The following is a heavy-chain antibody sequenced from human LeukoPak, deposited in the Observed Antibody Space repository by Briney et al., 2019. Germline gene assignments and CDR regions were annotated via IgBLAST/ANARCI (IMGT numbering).Heavy chain of an antibody. V-gene: IGHV3-30*18. CDR1: GSTFSSYG. D-gene: IGHD6-13*01. CDR2: ISYDGSNK. Sequence: GRSLRLSCAASGSTFSSYGMHWVRQAPGKGLEWVAVISYDGSNKYYADSVKGRFTISRDNSKNTLYLQMNSLRAEDTAVYYCAKDRGSSSPVDYWGQGTLVTVSS. J-gene: IGHJ4*02. CDR3: AKDRGSSSPVDY.